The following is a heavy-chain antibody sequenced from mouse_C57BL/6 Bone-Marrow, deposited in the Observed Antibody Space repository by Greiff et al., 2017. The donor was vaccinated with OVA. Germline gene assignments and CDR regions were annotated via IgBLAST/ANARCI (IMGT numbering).Heavy chain of an antibody. CDR2: ISNLAYSN. CDR1: GFTFSDYG. Sequence: EVKVEESGGGLVQPGGSLKLSCAASGFTFSDYGMAWVRQAPRKGPEWVAFISNLAYSNYSADTVTARFTISRKYAKNTQYLEMRRLRSEDTAMYYCARRGEVYYYGSLWYFDVWGTGTTVTVSS. V-gene: IGHV5-15*04. D-gene: IGHD1-1*01. CDR3: ARRGEVYYYGSLWYFDV. J-gene: IGHJ1*03.